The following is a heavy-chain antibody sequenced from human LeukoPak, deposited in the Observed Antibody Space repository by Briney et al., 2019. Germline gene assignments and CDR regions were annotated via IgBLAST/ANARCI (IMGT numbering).Heavy chain of an antibody. CDR2: INHSGNT. J-gene: IGHJ5*02. Sequence: PSETLSLTCAVYGGSFSGYYWSWIRQSPGKGLEWIGEINHSGNTNYNPSLKSRVTISVDTSKNQFSLKLSSVTAADTAVYYCAREEYYYDSSGLYLSWFDPWGQGTLVTVSS. CDR1: GGSFSGYY. D-gene: IGHD3-22*01. CDR3: AREEYYYDSSGLYLSWFDP. V-gene: IGHV4-34*01.